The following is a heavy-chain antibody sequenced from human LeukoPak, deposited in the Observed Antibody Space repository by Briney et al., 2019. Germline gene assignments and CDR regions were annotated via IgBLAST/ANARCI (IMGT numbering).Heavy chain of an antibody. J-gene: IGHJ4*02. CDR1: GFTFSSYW. D-gene: IGHD3-10*01. V-gene: IGHV3-7*01. CDR2: IKQDGSEK. CDR3: ARDPLYYYGSGSFLFDY. Sequence: GGSLRLSCAASGFTFSSYWVSWVRQAPGKGLEWVANIKQDGSEKYYVDSVKGRFTISRDNAKNSLYLQMNSLRAEDTAVYYCARDPLYYYGSGSFLFDYWGQGTLVTVSS.